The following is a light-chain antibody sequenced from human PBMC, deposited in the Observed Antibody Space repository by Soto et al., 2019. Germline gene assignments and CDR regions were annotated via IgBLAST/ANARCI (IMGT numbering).Light chain of an antibody. CDR2: GAS. CDR1: QSVSSSY. CDR3: QQYGSSSLT. V-gene: IGKV3-20*01. J-gene: IGKJ4*01. Sequence: EIVLTQSPGTLSLSPGERATLSCRASQSVSSSYLAWYQLKPGQAPRLLIYGASSRATGVPDRFSGSGSGKDFTLTISRLEPEDFAVYYCQQYGSSSLTFGGGTKVVIK.